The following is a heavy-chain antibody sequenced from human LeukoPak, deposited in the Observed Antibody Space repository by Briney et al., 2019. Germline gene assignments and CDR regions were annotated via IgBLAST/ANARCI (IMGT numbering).Heavy chain of an antibody. J-gene: IGHJ4*02. CDR2: INPNSGGT. V-gene: IGHV1-2*06. Sequence: ASVKVSCKASGYIFTGYYMHWVRQAPGQGLEWMGRINPNSGGTNYAQKFQGRVTMTRDTSISTAYMELSRLRSDDTAVYYCARVVGYDFWSGYYFDYWGQGTLVTVSS. D-gene: IGHD3-3*01. CDR1: GYIFTGYY. CDR3: ARVVGYDFWSGYYFDY.